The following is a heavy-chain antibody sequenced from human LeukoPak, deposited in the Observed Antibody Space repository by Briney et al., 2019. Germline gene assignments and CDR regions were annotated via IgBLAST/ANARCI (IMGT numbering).Heavy chain of an antibody. CDR3: ARGIQYYDSSGYFDY. CDR1: GYTFTSYG. Sequence: ASVKVSCKASGYTFTSYGISWVRQAPGQGLEWMGWISAYNGNTNYAQKLQGRVTMTTDTSTSTAYMELRSLRSDDTAVYYCARGIQYYDSSGYFDYWGQGTLVTVSS. J-gene: IGHJ4*02. D-gene: IGHD3-22*01. V-gene: IGHV1-18*01. CDR2: ISAYNGNT.